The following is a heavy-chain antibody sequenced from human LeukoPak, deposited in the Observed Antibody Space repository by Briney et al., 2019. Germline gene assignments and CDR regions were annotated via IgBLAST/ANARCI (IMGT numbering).Heavy chain of an antibody. Sequence: GGSLRLSCAPSGFTFSRHGMHWVRQAPGKGLEWAAIISNDGSRKYYAHSVEGRFTISRDNSKNTLYLQMNSLRAEDTAIYYCAKDRLSNGDPAGYWGQGTLVTVSS. CDR3: AKDRLSNGDPAGY. CDR2: ISNDGSRK. V-gene: IGHV3-30*18. D-gene: IGHD4-17*01. CDR1: GFTFSRHG. J-gene: IGHJ4*02.